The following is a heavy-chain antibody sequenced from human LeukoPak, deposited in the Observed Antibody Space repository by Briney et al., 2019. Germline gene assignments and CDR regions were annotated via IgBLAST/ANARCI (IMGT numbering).Heavy chain of an antibody. CDR1: GGSFSGYY. Sequence: SETLSLTCAVYGGSFSGYYWSWIRQPPGKGLEWIGEINHSGSTNYNPSLKSRVTISVDTSKNQFSLKLSSVTAADTAVYYCARRVPMVRGVYGMDVRGQGTTVTVSS. CDR3: ARRVPMVRGVYGMDV. D-gene: IGHD3-10*01. V-gene: IGHV4-34*01. J-gene: IGHJ6*02. CDR2: INHSGST.